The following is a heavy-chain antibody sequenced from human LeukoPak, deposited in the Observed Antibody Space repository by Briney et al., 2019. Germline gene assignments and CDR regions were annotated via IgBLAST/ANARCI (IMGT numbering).Heavy chain of an antibody. Sequence: SETLSLTCTVCGGSISSYYWSWTRQPPGKGLEWIGYIDYSGSTNYNPSLKSRVTISVNTSKNQFSLKLSSVTAADTAVYYCARGRLNYDFWSGYYRARWFDPWGQGTLVTVSS. CDR1: GGSISSYY. CDR3: ARGRLNYDFWSGYYRARWFDP. J-gene: IGHJ5*02. D-gene: IGHD3-3*01. CDR2: IDYSGST. V-gene: IGHV4-59*01.